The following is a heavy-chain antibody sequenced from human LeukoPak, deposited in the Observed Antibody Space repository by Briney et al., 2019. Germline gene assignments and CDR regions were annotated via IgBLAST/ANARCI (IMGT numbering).Heavy chain of an antibody. D-gene: IGHD3-22*01. J-gene: IGHJ4*02. CDR3: ARNKYYYDSSGYYY. CDR1: GYTFTSYA. Sequence: ASVKVSCKASGYTFTSYAISWVRQAPGQGLEWMGWISAYNGNTNYAQKLQGRVTMTTDTSTSTAYMELRSLRSEDTAVYYCARNKYYYDSSGYYYWGQGTLVTVSS. CDR2: ISAYNGNT. V-gene: IGHV1-18*01.